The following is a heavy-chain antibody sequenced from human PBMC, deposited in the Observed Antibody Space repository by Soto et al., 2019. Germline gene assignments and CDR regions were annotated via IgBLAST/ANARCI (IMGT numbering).Heavy chain of an antibody. CDR2: IIPIFGTA. V-gene: IGHV1-69*06. Sequence: SVKVSCTASAGTFSSYAISWVRQAPGQGLEWMGGIIPIFGTANYAQKFQGRVTITADKSTSTAYMELSSLRSEDTAVYYCARISSYGAAVDYWGQGTLVTVSS. CDR1: AGTFSSYA. CDR3: ARISSYGAAVDY. D-gene: IGHD5-18*01. J-gene: IGHJ4*02.